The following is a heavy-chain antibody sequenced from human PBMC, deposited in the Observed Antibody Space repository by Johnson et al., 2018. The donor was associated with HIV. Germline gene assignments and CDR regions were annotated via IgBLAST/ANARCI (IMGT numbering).Heavy chain of an antibody. CDR1: GFTFSDYY. J-gene: IGHJ3*02. CDR3: AREARGLWRLRLGELSFLPNLHAFDI. CDR2: TSYDGGNK. V-gene: IGHV3-30-3*01. Sequence: QVQLVESGGGLVKPGGSLRLSCAASGFTFSDYYMSWIRQAPGKGLEWVAVTSYDGGNKYYADSVKGRLTISRDNSKNTVFLQMNSLRAEDTAVYDCAREARGLWRLRLGELSFLPNLHAFDIWGQGTRVTVSS. D-gene: IGHD3-16*02.